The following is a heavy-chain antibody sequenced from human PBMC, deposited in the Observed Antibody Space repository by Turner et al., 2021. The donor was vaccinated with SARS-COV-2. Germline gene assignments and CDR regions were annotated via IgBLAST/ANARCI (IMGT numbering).Heavy chain of an antibody. CDR1: GFTFSDYY. J-gene: IGHJ4*02. V-gene: IGHV3-11*06. Sequence: QVQLVESGGGLVKPGGSLRLSCAAAGFTFSDYYMSWIRQPPRKVLEGVSYSSSSSYTNYADSVKGRFTISRDNAKNSLYLQMNSLRAEDTAVYYCARDDYGDYNFDYWGQGTLVTVSS. CDR3: ARDDYGDYNFDY. D-gene: IGHD4-17*01. CDR2: SSSSSYT.